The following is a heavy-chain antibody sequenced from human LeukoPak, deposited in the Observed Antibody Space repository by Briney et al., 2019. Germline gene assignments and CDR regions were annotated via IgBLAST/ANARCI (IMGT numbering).Heavy chain of an antibody. D-gene: IGHD3-16*01. CDR3: ARALLRPWFDP. Sequence: SETLSLTCTVSGGSISNYYWSWIQQPPGKGLEWIGYISYSGSTNYNLSLKSRVTISVDTSKNQFSLKLRSVTTADTAVYYCARALLRPWFDPWGQGTLVTVSS. CDR1: GGSISNYY. V-gene: IGHV4-59*01. CDR2: ISYSGST. J-gene: IGHJ5*02.